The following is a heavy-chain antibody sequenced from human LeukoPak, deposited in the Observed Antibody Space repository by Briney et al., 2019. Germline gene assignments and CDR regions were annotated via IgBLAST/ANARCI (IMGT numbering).Heavy chain of an antibody. V-gene: IGHV1-8*01. CDR3: ARGYPTVTTYFYYYYYGMDV. J-gene: IGHJ6*02. D-gene: IGHD4-17*01. CDR1: GYTFTSYD. Sequence: ASVKVSCKASGYTFTSYDINWVRQATGQGLGWMGWMNPNSGNTGYAQKFQGRVTMTRNTSISTAYMELSSLRSEDTAVYYCARGYPTVTTYFYYYYYGMDVWGQGTTVTVSS. CDR2: MNPNSGNT.